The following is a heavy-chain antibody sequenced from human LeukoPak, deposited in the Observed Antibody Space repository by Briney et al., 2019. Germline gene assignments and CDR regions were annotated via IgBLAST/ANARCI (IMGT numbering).Heavy chain of an antibody. V-gene: IGHV3-30-3*01. CDR3: ASDGDFSGPNPYFDY. J-gene: IGHJ4*02. CDR1: GFTFSSYA. D-gene: IGHD3-3*01. CDR2: ISYDGSNK. Sequence: GGSLRLSCAASGFTFSSYAMHWVRQAPGKGLEWVAVISYDGSNKYYADSVKGRFTISRDNSKNTLYLQMNSLRAEDTAVYYCASDGDFSGPNPYFDYWGQGTLVTVSS.